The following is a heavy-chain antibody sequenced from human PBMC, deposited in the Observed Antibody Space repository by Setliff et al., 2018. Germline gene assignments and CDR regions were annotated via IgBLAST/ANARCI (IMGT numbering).Heavy chain of an antibody. Sequence: SETLSLTCNVYGESFDTYYWSWIRQPPGKGLEWFGEINQSGSGDYNPSFKGRVTISVDTSKKQFSLKLRYVTAADTALYYCRQAVVGRDVFDIWGQGTVVTVSS. V-gene: IGHV4-34*01. CDR2: INQSGSG. J-gene: IGHJ3*02. CDR1: GESFDTYY. CDR3: RQAVVGRDVFDI. D-gene: IGHD1-1*01.